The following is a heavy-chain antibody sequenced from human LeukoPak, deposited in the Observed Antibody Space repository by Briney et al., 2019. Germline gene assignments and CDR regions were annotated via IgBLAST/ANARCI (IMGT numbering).Heavy chain of an antibody. D-gene: IGHD1-26*01. Sequence: PSQTLSLTCTVSGGSISSGSYYWSWIRQPAGKGLEWIGRIYTSGSTNYNPSLKSRVTISVDTSKNQFSPKLSSVTAADTAVYYCARVVGARYNWFDPWGQGTLVTVSS. CDR2: IYTSGST. CDR1: GGSISSGSYY. CDR3: ARVVGARYNWFDP. V-gene: IGHV4-61*02. J-gene: IGHJ5*02.